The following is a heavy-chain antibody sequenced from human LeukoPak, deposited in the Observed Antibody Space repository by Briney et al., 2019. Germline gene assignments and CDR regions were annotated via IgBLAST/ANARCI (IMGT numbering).Heavy chain of an antibody. D-gene: IGHD2-15*01. J-gene: IGHJ5*02. CDR2: ISAYNGNT. Sequence: ASVKVSCTASGYTFTSYGISWVRQAPGQGLEWMGWISAYNGNTNYAQKLQGRVTMTTDTSTSTAYMELRSLRSDDTAVYYCARDRVYCSGGSCLNWFDPWGQGTLVTVSS. CDR1: GYTFTSYG. V-gene: IGHV1-18*04. CDR3: ARDRVYCSGGSCLNWFDP.